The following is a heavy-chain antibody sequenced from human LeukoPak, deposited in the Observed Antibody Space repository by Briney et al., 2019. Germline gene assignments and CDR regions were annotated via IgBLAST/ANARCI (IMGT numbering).Heavy chain of an antibody. D-gene: IGHD3-10*01. J-gene: IGHJ4*02. CDR1: GFTFSTYG. V-gene: IGHV3-33*08. CDR2: IRHDGTET. Sequence: PGGSLRLSCAASGFTFSTYGMHWLRQAPGKGPESVALIRHDGTETYHAESVKGRFTISRDNAKNSLFLQMNNLRAEDSAFYYCARGSGHYDGFDYWGQGTLVTVSS. CDR3: ARGSGHYDGFDY.